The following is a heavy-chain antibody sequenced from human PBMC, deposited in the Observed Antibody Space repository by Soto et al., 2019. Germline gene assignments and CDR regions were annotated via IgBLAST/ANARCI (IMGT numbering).Heavy chain of an antibody. CDR3: ARGIDGYRFL. CDR2: FYTSRTT. CDR1: GDSLGDGPYH. Sequence: QVQLQESGPGLVKPSQTLSLTCTVSGDSLGDGPYHWTWIRQLPGKGLEYIGYFYTSRTTFYTPTIHSRVTISLVSSQKHPSLNLNAVSVADTAAYYCARGIDGYRFLWGQGPLGTVSS. V-gene: IGHV4-31*03. D-gene: IGHD3-3*01. J-gene: IGHJ4*02.